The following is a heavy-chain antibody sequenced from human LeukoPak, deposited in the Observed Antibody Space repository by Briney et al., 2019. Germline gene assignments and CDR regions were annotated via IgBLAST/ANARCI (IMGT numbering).Heavy chain of an antibody. CDR3: ARLQGRGDNYLDF. CDR1: GGSISTYY. CDR2: VSYSGST. J-gene: IGHJ4*02. V-gene: IGHV4-59*08. Sequence: SETLSLTCTVSGGSISTYYWRWLRQPPGRGLEWIGYVSYSGSTNYNPSLKTLKSRVTMSVDTSKNQFSLKVSSVTAADTAVYYCARLQGRGDNYLDFWGQGALVTVSS. D-gene: IGHD7-27*01.